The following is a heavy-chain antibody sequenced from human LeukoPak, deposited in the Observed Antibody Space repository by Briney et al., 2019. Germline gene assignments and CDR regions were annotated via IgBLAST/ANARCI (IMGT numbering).Heavy chain of an antibody. V-gene: IGHV3-11*06. CDR3: ATPAAGPGAEYSLY. CDR1: GFTFSDYY. Sequence: GGSLRLSCAASGFTFSDYYRSWIRQAPGKGLEWVSSIDFTSRYIYNADSVKGRFTTSRDNAKNSLDLQMNSLKVEDTAVYYCATPAAGPGAEYSLYWGQGTLVIVSS. D-gene: IGHD6-13*01. CDR2: IDFTSRYI. J-gene: IGHJ1*01.